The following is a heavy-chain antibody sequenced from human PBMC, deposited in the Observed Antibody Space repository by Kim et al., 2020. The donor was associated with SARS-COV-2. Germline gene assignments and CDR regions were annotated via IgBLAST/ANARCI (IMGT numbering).Heavy chain of an antibody. Sequence: SETLALTCTVSGGSISSGGYYWSWIRQHPGKGLEWIGYIYYSGSTYYNPSLKSRVTISVDTSKNQFSLKLSSVTAADTAVYYCAREGVGSGYDFGDVFDIWGQGTMVTVSS. CDR1: GGSISSGGYY. D-gene: IGHD5-12*01. J-gene: IGHJ3*02. CDR3: AREGVGSGYDFGDVFDI. CDR2: IYYSGST. V-gene: IGHV4-31*03.